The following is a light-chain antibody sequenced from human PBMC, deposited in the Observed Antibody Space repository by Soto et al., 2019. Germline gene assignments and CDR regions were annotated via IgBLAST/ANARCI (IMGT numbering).Light chain of an antibody. CDR2: AAS. Sequence: DIPMTQSPSSLSASVGDRVTITCRASQSISNSLNWYQQKPGRAPKLLIYAASSLQSGVPSGFSGSGSGTDFILTISNLQPEDFATYYCQQSYSTPRDFGQGTRLEIK. CDR1: QSISNS. V-gene: IGKV1-39*01. J-gene: IGKJ5*01. CDR3: QQSYSTPRD.